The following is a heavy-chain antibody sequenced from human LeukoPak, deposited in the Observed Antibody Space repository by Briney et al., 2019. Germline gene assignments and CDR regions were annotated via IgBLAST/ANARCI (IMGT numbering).Heavy chain of an antibody. CDR2: IWYDGSNK. J-gene: IGHJ6*02. Sequence: GGSLRLSCAASGFTFSSYGMHWVRQAPGKGLEWVAVIWYDGSNKYYGDSVKGRFTISRDNSKNTLYLQMNSLRVEDTAVYYCARDATGQDGMDVWGQGTTVTVSS. D-gene: IGHD3-10*01. CDR1: GFTFSSYG. V-gene: IGHV3-33*01. CDR3: ARDATGQDGMDV.